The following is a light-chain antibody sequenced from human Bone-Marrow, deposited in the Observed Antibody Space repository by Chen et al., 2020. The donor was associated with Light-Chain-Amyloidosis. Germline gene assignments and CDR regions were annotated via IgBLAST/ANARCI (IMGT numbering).Light chain of an antibody. CDR2: STY. V-gene: IGLV7-43*01. J-gene: IGLJ3*02. Sequence: QTVVTQEPSLNVSPGGTRTLTCASSTGAVTGGYYATWFQQKPGHAPRTLIYSTYNNPSWTPARFSGSLPGGKAALTLSNVQPADEADYYCLLYLGDTHPWVFGGGTRLTVL. CDR1: TGAVTGGYY. CDR3: LLYLGDTHPWV.